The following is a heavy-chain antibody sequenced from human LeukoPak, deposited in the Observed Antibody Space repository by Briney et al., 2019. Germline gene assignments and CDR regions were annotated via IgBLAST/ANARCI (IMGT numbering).Heavy chain of an antibody. CDR3: ARHKGAEITIFGVVTRKPFDY. V-gene: IGHV4-38-2*01. Sequence: ASETLSLTCAVSGYSISSGYYWGWIRQPPGKGLEWIGSIYHSGSTYYNPSLKSRVTISVDTSKNQFSLKLSSVTAAGTAVYYCARHKGAEITIFGVVTRKPFDYWGQGTLVTVSS. J-gene: IGHJ4*02. CDR2: IYHSGST. D-gene: IGHD3-3*01. CDR1: GYSISSGYY.